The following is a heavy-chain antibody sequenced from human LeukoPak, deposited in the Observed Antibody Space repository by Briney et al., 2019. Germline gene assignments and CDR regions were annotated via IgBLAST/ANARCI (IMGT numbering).Heavy chain of an antibody. CDR2: IYTSGST. V-gene: IGHV4-4*09. D-gene: IGHD6-19*01. J-gene: IGHJ5*02. Sequence: SETLSLTCTVSGGSLSSYYWSWIRQSPGKGLEWIGRIYTSGSTNYNPSLKSRVTISVDTSKNQFSLKLSSVTAADTAVYYCARSSSSGWGFRFDPWGQGTLVTVSS. CDR1: GGSLSSYY. CDR3: ARSSSSGWGFRFDP.